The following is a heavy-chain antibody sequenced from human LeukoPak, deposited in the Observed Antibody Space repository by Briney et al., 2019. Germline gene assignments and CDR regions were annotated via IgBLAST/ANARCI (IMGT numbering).Heavy chain of an antibody. D-gene: IGHD6-19*01. CDR2: IHQEGSDK. J-gene: IGHJ4*02. CDR3: AKGEKKWLARQPNY. CDR1: GFTFNRCW. V-gene: IGHV3-7*03. Sequence: GGSLRLSCAASGFTFNRCWMSWVRQAPGKGVEWVAHIHQEGSDKYYVDSVKGRFTSSRDNANNSLYLQMNSLKTEDTALYYCAKGEKKWLARQPNYWGQGTLVTVSS.